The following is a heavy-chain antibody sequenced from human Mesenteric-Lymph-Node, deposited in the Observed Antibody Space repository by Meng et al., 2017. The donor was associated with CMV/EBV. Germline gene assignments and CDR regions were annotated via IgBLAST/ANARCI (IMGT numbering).Heavy chain of an antibody. V-gene: IGHV7-4-1*02. CDR3: ARDSGYGSGSYYIPNWFDP. D-gene: IGHD3-10*01. CDR2: INANTGNP. J-gene: IGHJ5*02. CDR1: FTRFA. Sequence: FTRFAMKWVRRAPGQGLEWMGWINANTGNPTYAQGFTGRFIFSLDTSVSTAYLQISSLKAEDTAMYYCARDSGYGSGSYYIPNWFDPWGQGTLVTVSS.